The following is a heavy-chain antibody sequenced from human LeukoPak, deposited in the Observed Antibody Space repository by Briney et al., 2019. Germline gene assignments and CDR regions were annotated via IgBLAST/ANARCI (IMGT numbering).Heavy chain of an antibody. J-gene: IGHJ6*03. D-gene: IGHD2-8*01. Sequence: GGSLRLSCAASGFTFSSYARNWVRQAPGRGLEWVSGFSGSGGTTYYAASVKGRFTISRDNSKHPLYLQLNSLRAEDTAVYYCANGNRCTSPNCLGYYYFYMDVWGKGTTVTVSS. V-gene: IGHV3-23*01. CDR1: GFTFSSYA. CDR3: ANGNRCTSPNCLGYYYFYMDV. CDR2: FSGSGGTT.